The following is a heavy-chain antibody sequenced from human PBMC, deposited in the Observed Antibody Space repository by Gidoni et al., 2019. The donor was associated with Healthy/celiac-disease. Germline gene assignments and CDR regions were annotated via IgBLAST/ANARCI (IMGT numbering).Heavy chain of an antibody. V-gene: IGHV1-18*01. Sequence: QVQLVQSGAEVKKPGASVKVSCKASGYTFPCYGISWVRQAPGQGLEWMGWISAYNGNTNYAQKLQGRVTMTTDTSTSTAYMELRSLRSDDTAVYYCARVFNMVAYGDYVPGDYWGQGTLVTVSS. CDR2: ISAYNGNT. CDR3: ARVFNMVAYGDYVPGDY. D-gene: IGHD4-17*01. J-gene: IGHJ4*02. CDR1: GYTFPCYG.